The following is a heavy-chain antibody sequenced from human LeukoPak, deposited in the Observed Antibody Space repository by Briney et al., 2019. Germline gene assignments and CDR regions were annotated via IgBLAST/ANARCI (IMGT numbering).Heavy chain of an antibody. CDR2: IKPKTGDT. J-gene: IGHJ4*02. V-gene: IGHV1-2*02. Sequence: VASVKVSCKASGYTFSDYYIHWVRQAPGQGLEWLGWIKPKTGDTIYAQRFQARVTMTRDTSISTVYMQLSSLRSDDTAIYYCTRLEWAYGPFHFDYWGQGSLVTVSS. CDR1: GYTFSDYY. D-gene: IGHD1-26*01. CDR3: TRLEWAYGPFHFDY.